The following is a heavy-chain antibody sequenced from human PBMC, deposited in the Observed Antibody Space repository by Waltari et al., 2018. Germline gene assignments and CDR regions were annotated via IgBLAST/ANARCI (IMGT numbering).Heavy chain of an antibody. CDR2: ISYDGSNK. CDR3: ASSRIAVADRDLSEYFQH. J-gene: IGHJ1*01. V-gene: IGHV3-30-3*01. D-gene: IGHD6-19*01. Sequence: QVQLVESGGGVVQPGRSLRLSCAASGFTFSSYAMHWVRQAPGKGLEWVAVISYDGSNKYYADSVKGRFTISRDNSKNTLYLQMNSLRAEDTAVYYCASSRIAVADRDLSEYFQHWGQGTLVTVSS. CDR1: GFTFSSYA.